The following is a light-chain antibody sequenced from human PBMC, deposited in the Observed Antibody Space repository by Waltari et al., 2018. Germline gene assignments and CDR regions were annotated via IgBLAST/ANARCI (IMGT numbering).Light chain of an antibody. V-gene: IGLV1-44*01. CDR3: AAWADSLSGYV. J-gene: IGLJ1*01. CDR2: NNN. Sequence: QSVLTQPPSASGTPGQRVTISCSGSMSNLEGDIQSWLQHLPGRAPTLLIDNNNQRPAGVPSRFSASKSGTSASLAISGLQSEDEADYYCAAWADSLSGYVFGTGTKVTVL. CDR1: MSNLEGDI.